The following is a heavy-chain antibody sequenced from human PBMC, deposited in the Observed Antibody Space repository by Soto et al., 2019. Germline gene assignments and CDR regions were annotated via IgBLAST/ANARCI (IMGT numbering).Heavy chain of an antibody. V-gene: IGHV3-30*18. Sequence: TGGSLRLSCAASGFTFSNYGMHWVRQAPGKGLEWAAVISYDGSDKYYADSVKGRFSISRDNSKNTLYLQMNSLRAEDTAVYYCAKVTGYCSSSSCRRDYYYYYGMDVWGQGTTVTVSS. J-gene: IGHJ6*02. D-gene: IGHD2-2*01. CDR2: ISYDGSDK. CDR1: GFTFSNYG. CDR3: AKVTGYCSSSSCRRDYYYYYGMDV.